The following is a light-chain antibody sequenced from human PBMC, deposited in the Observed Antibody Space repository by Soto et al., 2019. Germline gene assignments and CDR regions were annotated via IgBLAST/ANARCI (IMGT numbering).Light chain of an antibody. CDR1: QCVSSN. CDR3: QQYNNWPRT. J-gene: IGKJ1*01. V-gene: IGKV3-15*01. Sequence: EIVMTQSPATLSVSPGERATLSCRASQCVSSNLAWYQQKPGQAPRLLIYGASTRATGIPARFSGSGSGTEFTLTISSLQSEDFAVYYCQQYNNWPRTCGQGTKVDIK. CDR2: GAS.